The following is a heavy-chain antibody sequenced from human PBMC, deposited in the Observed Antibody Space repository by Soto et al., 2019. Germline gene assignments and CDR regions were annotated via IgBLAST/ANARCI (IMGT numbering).Heavy chain of an antibody. V-gene: IGHV4-30-4*01. Sequence: PSETLSLTCTVSGGSISSGDYYWSWIRQPPGKGLEWIGYIYYSGSTYYNPSLKSRVTISVDTSKNQFSLKLSSVTAADTAVYYCARANGYSYGKPFDYWGQGTLVTV. CDR1: GGSISSGDYY. CDR2: IYYSGST. CDR3: ARANGYSYGKPFDY. D-gene: IGHD5-18*01. J-gene: IGHJ4*02.